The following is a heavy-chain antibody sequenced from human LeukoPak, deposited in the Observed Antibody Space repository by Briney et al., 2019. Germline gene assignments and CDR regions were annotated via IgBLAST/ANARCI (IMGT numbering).Heavy chain of an antibody. CDR1: GGTFSSYA. V-gene: IGHV1-2*02. CDR3: ARDNFGDRGGDFDY. Sequence: ASVKVSCKASGGTFSSYAISWVRQAPGQGLEWMGWINPNSGGTNYAQKFQGRVTMTRDTSISTAYMELSRLRSDDTAVYYCARDNFGDRGGDFDYWGQGTLVTVSS. J-gene: IGHJ4*02. D-gene: IGHD2-21*01. CDR2: INPNSGGT.